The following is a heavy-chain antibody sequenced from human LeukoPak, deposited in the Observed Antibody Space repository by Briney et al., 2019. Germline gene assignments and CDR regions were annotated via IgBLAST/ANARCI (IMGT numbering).Heavy chain of an antibody. D-gene: IGHD6-19*01. CDR1: GFTFSSYG. CDR3: ARHTYSSDWFLDAFDI. Sequence: GGSLRLSCVASGFTFSSYGMHWVRQAPGKGLEWVAFIRYDGSNKYYADSVKGRFTISRDNSKNTLYLQMNSLRTEDTAMYYCARHTYSSDWFLDAFDIWGQGTMVTVSS. J-gene: IGHJ3*02. V-gene: IGHV3-30*02. CDR2: IRYDGSNK.